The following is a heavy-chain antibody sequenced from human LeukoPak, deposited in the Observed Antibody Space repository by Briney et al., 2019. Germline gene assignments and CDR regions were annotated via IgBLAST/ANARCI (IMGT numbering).Heavy chain of an antibody. Sequence: PGGSLRLSCAAPGFTFSSYAMSWVRQAPGKGLEWVSLISGSGGSTYYADSVKGRFTISRDNSKNTLYLQMNSLRAEDTAVYYCAKNPARTLLRLLQYFDYWGQGTLVTVSS. CDR2: ISGSGGST. CDR1: GFTFSSYA. J-gene: IGHJ4*02. D-gene: IGHD2-15*01. V-gene: IGHV3-23*01. CDR3: AKNPARTLLRLLQYFDY.